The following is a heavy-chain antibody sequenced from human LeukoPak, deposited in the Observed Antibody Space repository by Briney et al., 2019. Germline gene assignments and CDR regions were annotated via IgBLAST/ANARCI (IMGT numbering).Heavy chain of an antibody. V-gene: IGHV1-58*02. CDR1: GFTFTSSA. CDR2: IVVGSGNT. CDR3: ARGLSYGSGSYYLGDV. Sequence: SVKVSCKASGFTFTSSAMQWVRQARGQRLEWIGWIVVGSGNTNYAQKFQERVTITRDMSTSTAYMELSSLRSEDTAVYYCARGLSYGSGSYYLGDVWGKGTTVTISS. D-gene: IGHD3-10*01. J-gene: IGHJ6*04.